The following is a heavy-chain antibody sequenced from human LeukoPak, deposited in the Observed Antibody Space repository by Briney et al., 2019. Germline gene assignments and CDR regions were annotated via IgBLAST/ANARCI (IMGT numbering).Heavy chain of an antibody. CDR3: ARATSTRGPTFDY. D-gene: IGHD2-2*01. CDR1: GSTFSTYR. CDR2: INTDSSTI. Sequence: QSGGSLRLSCAASGSTFSTYRMNWVRQAPGKGLEWLSYINTDSSTIYYTDSLKGRFTISRDNAKNSLYLQMNSLRDEDTAVYYCARATSTRGPTFDYWGQGTLVTVSS. J-gene: IGHJ4*02. V-gene: IGHV3-48*02.